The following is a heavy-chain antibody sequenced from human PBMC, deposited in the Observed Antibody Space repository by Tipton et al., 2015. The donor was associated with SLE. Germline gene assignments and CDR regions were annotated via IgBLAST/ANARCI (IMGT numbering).Heavy chain of an antibody. V-gene: IGHV4-39*07. J-gene: IGHJ4*02. CDR3: ARQWQWLVRGYFDY. D-gene: IGHD6-19*01. Sequence: TLSLTCTVSGGSISSSSYYWGWIRRPPGKGLEWIGSIYYSGSTYYNPSLKSRVTISVDTSKNQFSLKVSSVTAADTAVYYCARQWQWLVRGYFDYWGQGTLVTVSS. CDR1: GGSISSSSYY. CDR2: IYYSGST.